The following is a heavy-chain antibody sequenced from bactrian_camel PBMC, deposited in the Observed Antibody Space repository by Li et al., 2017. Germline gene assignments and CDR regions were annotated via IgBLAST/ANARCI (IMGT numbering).Heavy chain of an antibody. Sequence: VQLVESGGDSVQAGESLRLSCVASGYTLPMNMGWFRQVPGKEREWVAAIDRLGGSTSYDDSVKGCFTISRDNAKDTLYLQLNSLKTEDTAIYYCAKGTGVWYDSEYEYWGQGTQVTVS. CDR1: GYTLPMN. J-gene: IGHJ4*01. V-gene: IGHV3S32*01. CDR3: AKGTGVWYDSEYEY. D-gene: IGHD2*01. CDR2: IDRLGGST.